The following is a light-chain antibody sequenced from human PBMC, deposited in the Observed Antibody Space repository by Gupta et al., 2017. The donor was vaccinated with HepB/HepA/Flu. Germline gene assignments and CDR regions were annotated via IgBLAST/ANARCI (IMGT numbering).Light chain of an antibody. Sequence: QSALTQPPSVSAAPGQKVSISCSGSSSNIGDNYNYVSWYQQFPGAAPKLLIYDNDKRPSEIPERFSGSRSGTSATLDITGLQTGDEAYYYCLTWDGSLGFGVFGTGTKVTVL. V-gene: IGLV1-51*01. CDR3: LTWDGSLGFGV. CDR2: DND. J-gene: IGLJ1*01. CDR1: SSNIGDNYNY.